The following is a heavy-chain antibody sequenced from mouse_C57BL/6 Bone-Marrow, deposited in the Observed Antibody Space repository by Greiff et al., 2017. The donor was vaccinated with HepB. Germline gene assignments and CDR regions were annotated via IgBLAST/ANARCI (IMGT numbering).Heavy chain of an antibody. V-gene: IGHV1-66*01. Sequence: QVQLQQSGPELVKPGASVKISCKASGYSFTSYYIHWVKQRPGQGLEWIGWIYPGSGNTKYNEKFKGKATLTADTSSSTAYMQLSSLTSEDSAVYYCARRIYYDYGPYWGQGTSVTVSS. CDR2: IYPGSGNT. D-gene: IGHD2-4*01. J-gene: IGHJ4*01. CDR3: ARRIYYDYGPY. CDR1: GYSFTSYY.